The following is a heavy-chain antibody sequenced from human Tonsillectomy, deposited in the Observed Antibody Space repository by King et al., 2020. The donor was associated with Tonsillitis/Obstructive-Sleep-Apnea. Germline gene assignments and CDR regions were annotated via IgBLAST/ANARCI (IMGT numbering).Heavy chain of an antibody. V-gene: IGHV3-23*04. J-gene: IGHJ4*02. D-gene: IGHD2-21*01. CDR3: AKAGDCHFGGDSVDPSYFDY. CDR1: GFSFSSYA. Sequence: VQLVESGGGLVQPGGSLRLSCAASGFSFSSYAMSWVRQAPGKGLEWVSVISGSGGNTCYADSVKGRIIISRDNSKSTLYLQMNSLRAEDTAVYYCAKAGDCHFGGDSVDPSYFDYWGQGPLVPVSS. CDR2: ISGSGGNT.